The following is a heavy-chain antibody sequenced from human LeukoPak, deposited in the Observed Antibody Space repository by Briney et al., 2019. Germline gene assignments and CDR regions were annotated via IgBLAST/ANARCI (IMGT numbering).Heavy chain of an antibody. CDR1: GFTFSNHN. Sequence: GGSLRLSCEASGFTFSNHNMNWVRQAPGKGLEWVSSINSRSNYIYYEDSVKGRFTISRDNAKESLYLQMNSLRAEDTALYFCARDKVSVIPALDYWGQGTPVIVSS. CDR3: ARDKVSVIPALDY. CDR2: INSRSNYI. D-gene: IGHD2/OR15-2a*01. J-gene: IGHJ4*02. V-gene: IGHV3-21*01.